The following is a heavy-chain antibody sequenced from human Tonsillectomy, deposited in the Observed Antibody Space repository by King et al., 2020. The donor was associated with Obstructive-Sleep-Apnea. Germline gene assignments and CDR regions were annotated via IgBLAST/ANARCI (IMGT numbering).Heavy chain of an antibody. V-gene: IGHV3-23*04. CDR3: AKIPLWTNIQPDY. CDR2: ISGSGGST. Sequence: VQLVQSGGGLVQPGGSLRLSCAASGFTFSSYAMSWVRQAPGEGLEWVAAISGSGGSTYYADSVKVRFTISRDKSKNTLYLQMNSLRAEDTAVYYCAKIPLWTNIQPDYWGQGTLVTVSS. CDR1: GFTFSSYA. D-gene: IGHD3/OR15-3a*01. J-gene: IGHJ4*02.